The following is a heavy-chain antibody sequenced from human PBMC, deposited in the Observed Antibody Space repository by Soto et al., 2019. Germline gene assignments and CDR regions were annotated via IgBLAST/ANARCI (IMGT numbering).Heavy chain of an antibody. CDR3: ARVYSDYIDY. CDR2: ISAENHKT. Sequence: QGPLEHSGDEVKKPGASVTASCKASGYSFRTNGISWVRHAPGHGLEWMGWISAENHKTNYAPKFKGRVTMTAVTSTKTASMELRSLRPDETAVYFCARVYSDYIDYWGQGTLVSV. V-gene: IGHV1-18*04. D-gene: IGHD3-16*01. J-gene: IGHJ4*02. CDR1: GYSFRTNG.